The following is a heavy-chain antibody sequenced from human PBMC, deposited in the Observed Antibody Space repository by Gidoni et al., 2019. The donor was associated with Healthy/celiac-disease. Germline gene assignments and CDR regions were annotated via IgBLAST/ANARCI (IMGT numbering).Heavy chain of an antibody. CDR3: ARHRVRSVANNCFDP. CDR2: IDPSDSYT. V-gene: IGHV5-10-1*03. D-gene: IGHD2-15*01. Sequence: EVQLVQSAAEVKKPGASLRIPCKGSGYSFTSYWISWVRQMPGKGLEWMGRIDPSDSYTNDSPSFQGHVTISADKSISTAYLQWSSLKASDTAMYYCARHRVRSVANNCFDPWGQGTLVTVSS. J-gene: IGHJ5*02. CDR1: GYSFTSYW.